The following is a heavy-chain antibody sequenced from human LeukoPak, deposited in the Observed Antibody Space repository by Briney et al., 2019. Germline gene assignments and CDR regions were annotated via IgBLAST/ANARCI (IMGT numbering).Heavy chain of an antibody. J-gene: IGHJ4*02. Sequence: SVKVSCKASGGTFSTYAISWVRQAPGQGLEWMGGIIPIFGTTKFAQKFQGRVTITADKSTSTAYMELSSLRSEDTAVYYCARPLGYSYGYPSTHPENYFDYWGQGTLVTVSS. D-gene: IGHD5-18*01. CDR2: IIPIFGTT. CDR3: ARPLGYSYGYPSTHPENYFDY. CDR1: GGTFSTYA. V-gene: IGHV1-69*06.